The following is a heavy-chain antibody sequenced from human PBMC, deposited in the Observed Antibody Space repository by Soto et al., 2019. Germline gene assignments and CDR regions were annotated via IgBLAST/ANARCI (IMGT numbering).Heavy chain of an antibody. CDR2: ISAYNGNT. J-gene: IGHJ3*02. CDR3: ARNRYSYGYLGGAFDI. D-gene: IGHD5-18*01. V-gene: IGHV1-18*01. CDR1: GYTFTSYG. Sequence: ASVKVSCKASGYTFTSYGISWVRQAPGQGLEWMGWISAYNGNTNYAQKLQGRVTMTTDTSTSTAYMELRSLRSDDTAVYYCARNRYSYGYLGGAFDIWGQGTMVTVSS.